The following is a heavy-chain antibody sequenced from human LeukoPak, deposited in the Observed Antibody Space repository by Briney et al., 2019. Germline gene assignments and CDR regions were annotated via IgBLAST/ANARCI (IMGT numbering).Heavy chain of an antibody. CDR2: MNPTSGKK. V-gene: IGHV1-8*01. CDR1: GYTYTSYV. Sequence: GASVKVSCKASGYTYTSYVINWVRQATGQGLEWMGWMNPTSGKKGYAQKFQGRVTMTTNTSICTAYMELSSLRSEDTAVYYCARVVLTGYFAIDYWGQGTLVTVSS. J-gene: IGHJ4*02. D-gene: IGHD3-9*01. CDR3: ARVVLTGYFAIDY.